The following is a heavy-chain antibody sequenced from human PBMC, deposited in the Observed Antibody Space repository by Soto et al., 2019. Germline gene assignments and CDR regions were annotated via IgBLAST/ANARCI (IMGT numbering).Heavy chain of an antibody. J-gene: IGHJ6*02. CDR1: GYAFTSYW. D-gene: IGHD6-6*01. Sequence: GESLKISCTGSGYAFTSYWIAWVRQMPGKGLEWMGIIYPGDSDTRYSPSFQGQVTISADKSITTAYLQWSSLKASDTAMYYCARIDRITVRPSPDVWGQGTTVTVSS. CDR3: ARIDRITVRPSPDV. CDR2: IYPGDSDT. V-gene: IGHV5-51*01.